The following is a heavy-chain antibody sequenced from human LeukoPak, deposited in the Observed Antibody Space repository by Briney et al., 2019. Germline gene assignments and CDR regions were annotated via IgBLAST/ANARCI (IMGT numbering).Heavy chain of an antibody. V-gene: IGHV1-3*01. J-gene: IGHJ4*02. D-gene: IGHD2-15*01. CDR2: INAGNGNT. Sequence: ASVTVSCKASGYTFTSYAMHWVRQAPGQRLEWMGSINAGNGNTKYSQKFQGRVTITRDTSASTAYMELSSLRSEDTAVYYCAASVVVAAGYWGQGTLVTVSS. CDR3: AASVVVAAGY. CDR1: GYTFTSYA.